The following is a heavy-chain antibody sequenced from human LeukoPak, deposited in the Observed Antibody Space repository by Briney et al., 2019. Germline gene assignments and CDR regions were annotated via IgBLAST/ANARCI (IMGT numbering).Heavy chain of an antibody. CDR2: IYPGDSDT. CDR3: ARLYCSGGTCYYDY. J-gene: IGHJ4*02. CDR1: GYSFTSYW. V-gene: IGHV5-51*01. Sequence: GESLKISCKGSGYSFTSYWIGWVRQMPGKGLEWMGIIYPGDSDTRNSPSFQGQVTISVDKSISAAYLQWSSLKASDTAMYYCARLYCSGGTCYYDYWGQGTLVTVSS. D-gene: IGHD2-15*01.